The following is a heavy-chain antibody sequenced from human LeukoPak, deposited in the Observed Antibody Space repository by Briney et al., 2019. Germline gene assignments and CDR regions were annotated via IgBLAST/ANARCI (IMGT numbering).Heavy chain of an antibody. CDR3: ARISELMTTVTYFDY. CDR2: INHSGST. CDR1: GGAFSGYY. J-gene: IGHJ4*02. V-gene: IGHV4-34*01. D-gene: IGHD4-17*01. Sequence: SETLSLTCAVYGGAFSGYYWSWIRQPPGKGLEWIGEINHSGSTNYNPSLKSRVTISVDTSKNRFSLKLSSVTAADTAVYYCARISELMTTVTYFDYWGQGTLVTVSS.